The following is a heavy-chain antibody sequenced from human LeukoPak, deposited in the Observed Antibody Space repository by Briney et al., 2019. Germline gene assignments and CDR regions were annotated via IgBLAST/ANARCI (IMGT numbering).Heavy chain of an antibody. CDR1: GFTFTNYA. V-gene: IGHV3-23*01. Sequence: PGGSLRLSCATSGFTFTNYAMNCVRQAPGKGLEWVSAVTGPGDTTYYADSVKGRFFMSREDSKTTVYLQMNSLRAEDTAIYYCAKGAEIDLWGQGTLVTVSS. D-gene: IGHD3-16*01. CDR3: AKGAEIDL. J-gene: IGHJ5*02. CDR2: VTGPGDTT.